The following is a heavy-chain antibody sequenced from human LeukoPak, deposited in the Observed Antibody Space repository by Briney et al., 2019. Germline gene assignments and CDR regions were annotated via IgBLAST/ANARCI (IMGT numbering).Heavy chain of an antibody. V-gene: IGHV4-34*01. CDR3: ARGPHYYGSGSYYRPSGWFDP. J-gene: IGHJ5*02. Sequence: SETLSLTCAVYGGSFSGYYWSWIRQPPGKGLEWIGEINHSGSTNYNPSLKSRVTISVDTSKNQFSLKLSSVTAADTAVYYCARGPHYYGSGSYYRPSGWFDPWGQGTLDTVSS. CDR1: GGSFSGYY. CDR2: INHSGST. D-gene: IGHD3-10*01.